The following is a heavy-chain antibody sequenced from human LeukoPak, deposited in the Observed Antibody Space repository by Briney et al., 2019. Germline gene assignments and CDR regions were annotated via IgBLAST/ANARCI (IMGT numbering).Heavy chain of an antibody. CDR3: ARDGAFYDILTGYYIGTARENYYYYGMDV. J-gene: IGHJ6*02. CDR1: GFTFSSYS. CDR2: ISSSSSYI. D-gene: IGHD3-9*01. V-gene: IGHV3-21*01. Sequence: PGGSLRLSCVASGFTFSSYSMNWVRQAPGKGLEWVSSISSSSSYIYYADSVKGRFTISRDNAKNSLYLQMNSLRAEDTAVYYCARDGAFYDILTGYYIGTARENYYYYGMDVWGQGTTVTVSS.